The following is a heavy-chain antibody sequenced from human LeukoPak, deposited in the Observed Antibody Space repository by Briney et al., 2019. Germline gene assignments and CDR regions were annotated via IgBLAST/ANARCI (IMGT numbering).Heavy chain of an antibody. CDR2: ISYDGTNK. J-gene: IGHJ4*02. V-gene: IGHV3-30-3*02. D-gene: IGHD4-17*01. Sequence: GGSLRLSCAASGYTFSNYAMHWVRQAPGKGLEWVTVISYDGTNKYYADSVKGRFTISRDNSKNTLYLQMNSLRAEDTAVYYCARGLAVRKALDYWGQGTLVTVSS. CDR1: GYTFSNYA. CDR3: ARGLAVRKALDY.